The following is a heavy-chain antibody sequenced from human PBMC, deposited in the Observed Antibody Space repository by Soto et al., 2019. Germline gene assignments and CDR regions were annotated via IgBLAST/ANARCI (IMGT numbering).Heavy chain of an antibody. CDR2: VSHDGSNK. CDR3: ARDLVDSRGMDV. J-gene: IGHJ6*01. D-gene: IGHD3-16*01. Sequence: PGGSLRLSCAASGFTFSIYSMYWVRQAPGKGLEWVAGVSHDGSNKNYVDSVKGRFTISRDNSKNTVYLQMSSLRAEDTAVYYCARDLVDSRGMDVWGQGTTVTVSS. CDR1: GFTFSIYS. V-gene: IGHV3-30*14.